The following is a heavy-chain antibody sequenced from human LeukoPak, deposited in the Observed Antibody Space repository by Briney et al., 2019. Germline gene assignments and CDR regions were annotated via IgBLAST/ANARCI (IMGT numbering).Heavy chain of an antibody. CDR2: ISGSGGST. J-gene: IGHJ4*02. D-gene: IGHD1-14*01. Sequence: GGSLRLSCAASGFTFSSYGMSWVRQAPGKGLEWVSGISGSGGSTYYADSVKGRFTISRDNSENTLFLRMNSLRAEDTAVYYCAKATGYLLWGQGTLVIVSS. CDR3: AKATGYLL. V-gene: IGHV3-23*01. CDR1: GFTFSSYG.